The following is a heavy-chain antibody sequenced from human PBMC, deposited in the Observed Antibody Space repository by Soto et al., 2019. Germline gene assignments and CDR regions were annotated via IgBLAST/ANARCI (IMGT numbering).Heavy chain of an antibody. J-gene: IGHJ4*02. Sequence: QLQLQESGPGLVKPSETLSLTCSVSGGSISSSSYYWGWIRQPPGKGLEWIGTIYYGGSTYYNPSLKSRVIISVDTSKNQFSLKLSSVTAADMAVYYCARWYGSGSYYKRPIDYWGQGTLVTVSS. CDR1: GGSISSSSYY. D-gene: IGHD3-10*01. CDR3: ARWYGSGSYYKRPIDY. V-gene: IGHV4-39*01. CDR2: IYYGGST.